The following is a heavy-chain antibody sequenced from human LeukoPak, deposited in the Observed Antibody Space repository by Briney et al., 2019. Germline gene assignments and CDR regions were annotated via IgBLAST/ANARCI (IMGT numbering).Heavy chain of an antibody. D-gene: IGHD1-1*01. CDR3: ASGRYPRFIDY. Sequence: SETLSLTCTVSGGSISSYYWSWIRQPAGKGLEWIGRIYTSGSTNYNPSLKSRVTISVDTSKNQFSLKLSSVTAADTAVYYCASGRYPRFIDYWGQGTLVTVSS. CDR1: GGSISSYY. CDR2: IYTSGST. J-gene: IGHJ4*02. V-gene: IGHV4-4*07.